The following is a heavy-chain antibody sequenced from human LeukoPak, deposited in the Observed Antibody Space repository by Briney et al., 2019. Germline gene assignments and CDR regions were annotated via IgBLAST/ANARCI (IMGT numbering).Heavy chain of an antibody. CDR2: IWYDGSNE. CDR1: GFTFSNYA. Sequence: GRSLRLSCAASGFTFSNYAMHWVRQAPGKGLEWVAVIWYDGSNENYADTVKGRFTISRDNSKNMLNLQVNSLRAEDTAVYYCARRSAVATHGMDVWGQGTTVTVSS. V-gene: IGHV3-33*01. D-gene: IGHD6-13*01. J-gene: IGHJ6*02. CDR3: ARRSAVATHGMDV.